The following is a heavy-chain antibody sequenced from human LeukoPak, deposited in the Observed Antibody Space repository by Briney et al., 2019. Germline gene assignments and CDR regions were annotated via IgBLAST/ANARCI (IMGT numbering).Heavy chain of an antibody. CDR3: ARDFRAGDTNYFGMDV. D-gene: IGHD1-26*01. J-gene: IGHJ6*02. V-gene: IGHV1-69*04. Sequence: SSVKVSCKASGGTFSSYAISWVRQAPGQGLEWMGRIIPILAIPNYAQKFQGRVTITADKSTSTAYMELTSLKSEDTAVYYCARDFRAGDTNYFGMDVWGQGTTVTVSS. CDR2: IIPILAIP. CDR1: GGTFSSYA.